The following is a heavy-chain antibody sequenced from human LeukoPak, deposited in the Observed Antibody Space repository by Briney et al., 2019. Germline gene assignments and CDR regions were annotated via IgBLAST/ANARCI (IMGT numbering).Heavy chain of an antibody. Sequence: PSETLSLTCTVSGGSISSYYWSWIRQPAGKGLEWIGRIYTSGSTNYNPSPKSRVTMSVDTSKNQFSLKLSSVTAADTAVYYCARGSSSSGWYSLGYYYYMDVWGKGTTVTVSS. D-gene: IGHD6-19*01. V-gene: IGHV4-4*07. J-gene: IGHJ6*03. CDR1: GGSISSYY. CDR2: IYTSGST. CDR3: ARGSSSSGWYSLGYYYYMDV.